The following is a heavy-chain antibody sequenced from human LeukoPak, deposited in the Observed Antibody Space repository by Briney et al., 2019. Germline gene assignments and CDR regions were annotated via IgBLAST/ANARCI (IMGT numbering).Heavy chain of an antibody. CDR3: TRVYSSSWYRIIDY. CDR2: IRSKAYGGTT. V-gene: IGHV3-49*04. Sequence: GGSLRLSCTASGFTFGDYAMSWVRQAPGKGLEWVGFIRSKAYGGTTEYAASVKGRFTISRDDSKSIAYLQMNSLKTEDTAVYYCTRVYSSSWYRIIDYWGQGTLVTVSS. CDR1: GFTFGDYA. J-gene: IGHJ4*02. D-gene: IGHD6-13*01.